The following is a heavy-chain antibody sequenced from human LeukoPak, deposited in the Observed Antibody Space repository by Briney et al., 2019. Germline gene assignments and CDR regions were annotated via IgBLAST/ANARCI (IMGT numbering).Heavy chain of an antibody. CDR1: GYTFTDYY. CDR2: INSNSGDR. J-gene: IGHJ4*02. Sequence: ASVTVSCKASGYTFTDYYMHWVRQAPGQGLEWMGWINSNSGDRRYARDFQGRITLTRDTSFSTAYMELSSLRSDDTAVYYCARYTVYDYIWGSMHWGQGTLVTVSS. V-gene: IGHV1-2*02. CDR3: ARYTVYDYIWGSMH. D-gene: IGHD3-16*01.